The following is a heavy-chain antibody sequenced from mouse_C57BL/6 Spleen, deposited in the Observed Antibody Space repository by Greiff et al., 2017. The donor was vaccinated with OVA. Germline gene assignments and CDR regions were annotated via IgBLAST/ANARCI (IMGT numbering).Heavy chain of an antibody. Sequence: VQLQQSGAELVRPGASVTLSCKASGYTFTDYEMHWVKQTPVHGLEWIGAIDPETGGTAYNQKFEGKAILTADKSSSTAYMELRSLTSEDSAVYYCTRGDYDESYFDYWGQGTTLTVSS. CDR1: GYTFTDYE. D-gene: IGHD2-4*01. CDR3: TRGDYDESYFDY. CDR2: IDPETGGT. J-gene: IGHJ2*01. V-gene: IGHV1-15*01.